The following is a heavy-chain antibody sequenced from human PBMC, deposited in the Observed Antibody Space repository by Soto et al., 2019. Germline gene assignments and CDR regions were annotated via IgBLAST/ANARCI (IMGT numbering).Heavy chain of an antibody. V-gene: IGHV3-33*01. CDR1: GFTFSSYG. CDR2: IWYDGSNK. Sequence: PGGSLRLSCAASGFTFSSYGMHWVRQAPGKGLEWVAVIWYDGSNKYYADSVKGRFTISRDNSKNTLYLQMNSLRAEDTAVYYCARDSYYVFWSGTRRISYGMDVWGQGTTVTVSS. J-gene: IGHJ6*02. CDR3: ARDSYYVFWSGTRRISYGMDV. D-gene: IGHD3-3*01.